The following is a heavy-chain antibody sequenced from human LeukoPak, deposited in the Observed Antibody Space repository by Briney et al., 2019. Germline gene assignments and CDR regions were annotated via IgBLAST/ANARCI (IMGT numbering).Heavy chain of an antibody. D-gene: IGHD3-3*01. CDR1: GGSISSSSYY. V-gene: IGHV4-61*05. J-gene: IGHJ4*02. CDR2: IYYSGST. CDR3: ARGPADFDFWSGYYDY. Sequence: PSETLSLTCTVSGGSISSSSYYWGWIRQPPGKGLEWIGYIYYSGSTNYNPSLKSRVTISVDTSKNQFSLKLSSVTAADTAVYYCARGPADFDFWSGYYDYWGQGTLVTVSS.